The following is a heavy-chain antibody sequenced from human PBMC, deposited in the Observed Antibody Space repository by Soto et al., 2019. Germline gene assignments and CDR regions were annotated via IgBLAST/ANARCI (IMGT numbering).Heavy chain of an antibody. CDR3: ARGGGPGGSGSYSSRGNWFDP. CDR2: ISANNGNT. D-gene: IGHD3-10*01. V-gene: IGHV1-18*01. CDR1: GDTFSSYA. Sequence: GASVKVSCKASGDTFSSYAISWVRQAPGQGLEWMGWISANNGNTNYAQKLQGRVTMTTDASTSTAYMELRSLRSDDTAVYYCARGGGPGGSGSYSSRGNWFDPWGQGTLVTVSS. J-gene: IGHJ5*02.